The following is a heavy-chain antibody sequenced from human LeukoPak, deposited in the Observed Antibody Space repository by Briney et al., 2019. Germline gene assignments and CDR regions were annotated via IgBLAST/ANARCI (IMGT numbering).Heavy chain of an antibody. CDR2: ISGSGGST. D-gene: IGHD3-9*01. J-gene: IGHJ5*02. CDR3: AKDRYFPSYTWFDP. CDR1: GFTLSSYA. Sequence: PGGSLRLSCAASGFTLSSYAMSWVRQALGKGLEWVSAISGSGGSTYYADSVKGRFTISRDNSKNTLYLQMSSLRAEDTAVYYCAKDRYFPSYTWFDPWGQGTLVTVSS. V-gene: IGHV3-23*01.